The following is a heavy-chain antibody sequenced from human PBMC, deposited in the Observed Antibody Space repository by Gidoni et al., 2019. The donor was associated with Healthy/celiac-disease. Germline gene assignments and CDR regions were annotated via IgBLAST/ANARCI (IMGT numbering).Heavy chain of an antibody. Sequence: QVQLVESGGGVVQPGRSLRLSCAASGFTFSSYGMHWVRQAPGKGLEWVAVIWYDGSNKYDADSVKGRFTISRDNSKNTLYLQMNSLGAEDTAVYYCARGQPNYGSGSYYYYYGMDVWGQGTTVTVSS. V-gene: IGHV3-33*01. D-gene: IGHD3-10*01. CDR2: IWYDGSNK. CDR3: ARGQPNYGSGSYYYYYGMDV. J-gene: IGHJ6*02. CDR1: GFTFSSYG.